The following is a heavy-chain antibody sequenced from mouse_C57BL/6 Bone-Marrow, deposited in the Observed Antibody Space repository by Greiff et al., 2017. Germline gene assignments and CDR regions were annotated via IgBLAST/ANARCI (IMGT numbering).Heavy chain of an antibody. Sequence: QVQLQQPGAELVKPGASVKLSCKASGYTFTSYWMQWVKQRPGQGLEWIGEIDPSDSYTNYNQKCKGKATLTVDTSSSTAYMQLSSLTSEDSAVYYCASPGAWFAYWGQGTLVTVSA. D-gene: IGHD4-1*01. CDR2: IDPSDSYT. V-gene: IGHV1-50*01. CDR1: GYTFTSYW. CDR3: ASPGAWFAY. J-gene: IGHJ3*01.